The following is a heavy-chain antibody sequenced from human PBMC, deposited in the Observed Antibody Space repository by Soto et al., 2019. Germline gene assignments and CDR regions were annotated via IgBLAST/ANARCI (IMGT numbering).Heavy chain of an antibody. CDR3: ARDTPTYYYDSSGDAFDI. Sequence: GGSLRLSCAASGFTFSSYGMHWVRQAPGKGLEWVAVIWYDGSNKYYADSVKGRFTISRGNSKNTLYLQMNSLRAEDTAVYYCARDTPTYYYDSSGDAFDIWGQGTMVTVSS. CDR1: GFTFSSYG. CDR2: IWYDGSNK. D-gene: IGHD3-22*01. V-gene: IGHV3-33*01. J-gene: IGHJ3*02.